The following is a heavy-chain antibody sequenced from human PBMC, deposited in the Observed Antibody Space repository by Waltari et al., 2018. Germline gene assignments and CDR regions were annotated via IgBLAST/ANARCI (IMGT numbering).Heavy chain of an antibody. Sequence: QVQLVQSGAEVKKPGSSVKVSCKASGGTFSSYAISWVRQAPGQGLEWMGGIIPILGIANDAQKFQGRVTITADKSTSTAYMELSSLRSEDTAVYYCARDPHQGFSNLYFDYWGQGTLVTVSS. CDR1: GGTFSSYA. CDR3: ARDPHQGFSNLYFDY. V-gene: IGHV1-69*10. D-gene: IGHD3-3*01. CDR2: IIPILGIA. J-gene: IGHJ4*02.